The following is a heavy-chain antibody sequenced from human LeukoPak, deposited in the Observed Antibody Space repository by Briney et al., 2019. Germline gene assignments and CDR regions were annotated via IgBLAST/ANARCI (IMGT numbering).Heavy chain of an antibody. D-gene: IGHD1-26*01. CDR2: ISGSSSYI. J-gene: IGHJ4*02. CDR1: GFTFSTYW. V-gene: IGHV3-21*01. CDR3: ARDLLGWELHYFDY. Sequence: PGGSLRLSCVASGFTFSTYWITWVRQAPGKGLEWVSAISGSSSYIYYADSVKGRFSISRDNAKNSLYLQMNSLRAEDTAVYYCARDLLGWELHYFDYWGQGTLVTVSS.